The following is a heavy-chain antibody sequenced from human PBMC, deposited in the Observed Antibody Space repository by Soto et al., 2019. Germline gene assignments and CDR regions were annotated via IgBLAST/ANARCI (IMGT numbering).Heavy chain of an antibody. D-gene: IGHD2-21*02. V-gene: IGHV4-34*01. J-gene: IGHJ3*01. CDR3: ARLEVTSADSFDV. CDR2: INHSGST. CDR1: GDSFSGPY. Sequence: QVQLQQWGAGLLKPSETLSLTCAVYGDSFSGPYWTWIRQTPGKGLEWSGEINHSGSTDYHPSLKSRVTISVDTSKNQFSLNVGSVSASDTAVFFCARLEVTSADSFDVWGPWTMVTVSS.